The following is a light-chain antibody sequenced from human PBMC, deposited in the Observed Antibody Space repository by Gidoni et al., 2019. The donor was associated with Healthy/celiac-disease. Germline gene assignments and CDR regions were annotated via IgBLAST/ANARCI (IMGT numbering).Light chain of an antibody. CDR1: VGISSW. CDR2: AAS. Sequence: DIQLTQSTSSVSASVRDRVTLAGRASVGISSWLACYQLKPGKAPTLLIYAASSLESVVPSRFSGSGSGTDFTLIISSLQPEDFATYYCQQANSFPFTFGQGTRLEIK. CDR3: QQANSFPFT. J-gene: IGKJ5*01. V-gene: IGKV1-12*02.